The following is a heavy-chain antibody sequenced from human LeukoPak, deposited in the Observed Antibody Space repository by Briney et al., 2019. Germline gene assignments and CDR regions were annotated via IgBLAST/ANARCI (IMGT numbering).Heavy chain of an antibody. V-gene: IGHV4-34*01. J-gene: IGHJ3*02. CDR1: GFTFSSYA. D-gene: IGHD3-22*01. CDR2: INHSGST. Sequence: GSLRLSCAASGFTFSSYAMSWVRQPPGKGLEWIGEINHSGSTNYNPSLKSRVTISVDTSKNQFSLKLSSVTAADTAVYYCARGRRRVLMIVVVSDAFDIWGQGTMVTVSS. CDR3: ARGRRRVLMIVVVSDAFDI.